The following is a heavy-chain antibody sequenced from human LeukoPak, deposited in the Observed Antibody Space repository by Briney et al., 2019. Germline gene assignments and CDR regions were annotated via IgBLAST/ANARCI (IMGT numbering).Heavy chain of an antibody. CDR2: IKQDGSEK. Sequence: PGGSLRLSCAASGFTFSSYWMSWVRQAPGKGLEWVANIKQDGSEKYYVDSVKGRFTISRDNAKNSLYLQMSSLRAEDTAVYYCARETYYYGSGSWYNWFDPWGQGTLVTVSS. D-gene: IGHD3-10*01. J-gene: IGHJ5*02. CDR3: ARETYYYGSGSWYNWFDP. CDR1: GFTFSSYW. V-gene: IGHV3-7*03.